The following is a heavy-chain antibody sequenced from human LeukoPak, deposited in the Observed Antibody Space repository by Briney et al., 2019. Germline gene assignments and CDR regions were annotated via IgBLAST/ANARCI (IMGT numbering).Heavy chain of an antibody. D-gene: IGHD3-3*01. CDR3: ASWDYDFWSVPFDY. J-gene: IGHJ4*02. Sequence: GGSLRLSCAASGFTFSSYSMNWVRPAPGKGLEWVSYISSSSSTIYYADSVKGRFTISRDNAKNSLYLQMNSLRAEDTAVYYCASWDYDFWSVPFDYWGQGTLVTVSS. CDR1: GFTFSSYS. V-gene: IGHV3-48*01. CDR2: ISSSSSTI.